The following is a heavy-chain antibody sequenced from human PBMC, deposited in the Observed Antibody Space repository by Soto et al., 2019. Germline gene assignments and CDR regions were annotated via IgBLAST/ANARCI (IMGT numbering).Heavy chain of an antibody. V-gene: IGHV1-3*01. D-gene: IGHD6-13*01. CDR1: GYTFTSYA. J-gene: IGHJ6*02. CDR3: ARDPYTSSSGYYYGMDV. Sequence: ASVKVSCKASGYTFTSYAMHWVRQAPGQRLEWMGWMNADNGNTNYSQKFQGWVTMTRDTSISTAYMELSRLRSDDTAVYYCARDPYTSSSGYYYGMDVWGQGTTVTVSS. CDR2: MNADNGNT.